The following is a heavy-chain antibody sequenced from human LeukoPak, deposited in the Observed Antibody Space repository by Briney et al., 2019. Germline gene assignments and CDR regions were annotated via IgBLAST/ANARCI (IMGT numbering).Heavy chain of an antibody. D-gene: IGHD5-24*01. V-gene: IGHV1-8*03. CDR2: MTPNSGNT. J-gene: IGHJ5*01. CDR1: GYTFTSYD. CDR3: ATFRDGFDS. Sequence: ASVKVSCKASGYTFTSYDINWVRQATGQRLEYMGWMTPNSGNTGYAQKFQGRVTITRDTSINTAYMELSSLTSEDTAVYYCATFRDGFDSWGQGTLVTVSS.